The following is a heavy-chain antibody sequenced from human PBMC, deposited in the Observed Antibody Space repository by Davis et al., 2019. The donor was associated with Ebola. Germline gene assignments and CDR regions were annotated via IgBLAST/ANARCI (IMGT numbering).Heavy chain of an antibody. Sequence: SETLSLTCAVYGGSFSGYYWSWIRQPPGKGLEWIGEINHSGSTNYNPSLKSRVTISVDTSKNQFSLKLSSLTAADTAMYYCARVAQYDFWSGYWGGMDVWGQGTTVTVSS. V-gene: IGHV4-34*01. CDR1: GGSFSGYY. CDR3: ARVAQYDFWSGYWGGMDV. CDR2: INHSGST. D-gene: IGHD3-3*01. J-gene: IGHJ6*02.